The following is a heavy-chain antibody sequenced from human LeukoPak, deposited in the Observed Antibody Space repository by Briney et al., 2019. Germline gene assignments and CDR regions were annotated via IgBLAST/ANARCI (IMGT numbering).Heavy chain of an antibody. V-gene: IGHV3-9*01. J-gene: IGHJ4*01. Sequence: PGGSLRLSCAASGFTFDDYAMHWVGQAPGKGLEWVSGISWNSGSIGYADSVKGRFTISRDKARNSLYLQMNSLRVEDTAVYYCARDHRYAFDNWGHGTLVTVSS. D-gene: IGHD5-12*01. CDR2: ISWNSGSI. CDR1: GFTFDDYA. CDR3: ARDHRYAFDN.